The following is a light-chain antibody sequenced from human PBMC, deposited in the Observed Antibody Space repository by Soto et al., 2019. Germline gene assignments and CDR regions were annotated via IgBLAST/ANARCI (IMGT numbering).Light chain of an antibody. Sequence: EIVMTQSPATLSVSPGERATLSCRADQSISSTLAWYQQKAGQGPRLLIYDASTRATGIPARFSGSGSGTEFNLTISRLQSEDFAVYYCQQYNNWPTFGQGTKVEIK. J-gene: IGKJ1*01. CDR2: DAS. CDR1: QSISST. V-gene: IGKV3-15*01. CDR3: QQYNNWPT.